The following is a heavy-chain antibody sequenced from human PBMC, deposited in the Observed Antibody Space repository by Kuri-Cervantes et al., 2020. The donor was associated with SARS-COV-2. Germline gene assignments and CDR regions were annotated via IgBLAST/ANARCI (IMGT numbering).Heavy chain of an antibody. CDR3: AMLPRPRNAFDI. V-gene: IGHV1-69*13. J-gene: IGHJ3*02. Sequence: SVKVSCKASGGTFSSYAISWVRQAPGQGLEWMGGIIPIFGTANRAQKFQGRVTITADESTSTAYMELSSLRSEDTAVYYCAMLPRPRNAFDIWGQGTMVTVSS. CDR2: IIPIFGTA. CDR1: GGTFSSYA. D-gene: IGHD3-16*01.